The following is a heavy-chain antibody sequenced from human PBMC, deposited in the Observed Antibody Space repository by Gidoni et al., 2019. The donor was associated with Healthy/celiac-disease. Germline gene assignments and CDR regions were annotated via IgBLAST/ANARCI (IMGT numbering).Heavy chain of an antibody. CDR1: GFTFSSYS. J-gene: IGHJ3*02. V-gene: IGHV3-21*01. D-gene: IGHD3-22*01. CDR2: ISSSSSYI. CDR3: ARDALGYYDSSGSPDAFDI. Sequence: EVQLVESGGGLVKPGGSLRLSCAASGFTFSSYSMNWVRQAPGKGLEWVSSISSSSSYIYYADSVKGRFTISRDNAKNSLYLQMNSLRAEDTAVYYCARDALGYYDSSGSPDAFDIWGQGTMVTVSS.